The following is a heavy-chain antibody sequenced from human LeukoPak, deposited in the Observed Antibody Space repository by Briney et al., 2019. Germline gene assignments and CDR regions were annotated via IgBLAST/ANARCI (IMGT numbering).Heavy chain of an antibody. CDR2: INHSGST. CDR1: GGSFSGYY. J-gene: IGHJ4*02. V-gene: IGHV4-34*01. D-gene: IGHD2-2*01. Sequence: SETLSLTCAVYGGSFSGYYWSWIRQPPGKGLEWIGEINHSGSTNYNPSLKSRVTISVDTSKNQFSLKLSSVTAADTAVYYCARYQLPYYFDYWGQGTLVTVSS. CDR3: ARYQLPYYFDY.